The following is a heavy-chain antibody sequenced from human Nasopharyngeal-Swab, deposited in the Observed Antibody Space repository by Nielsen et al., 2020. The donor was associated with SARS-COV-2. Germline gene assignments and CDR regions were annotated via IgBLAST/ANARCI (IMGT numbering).Heavy chain of an antibody. J-gene: IGHJ4*02. V-gene: IGHV3-74*01. Sequence: GESPKISSAGPGFTFSPSWLHWVRQAPGEGLVLVARLNGDATTVDYADFVKGRFTISRDNAKNTLYLQMNGLRDEDTAIYYCARAGEYRFDYWGQGTLVTVSS. CDR3: ARAGEYRFDY. CDR1: GFTFSPSW. CDR2: LNGDATTV. D-gene: IGHD7-27*01.